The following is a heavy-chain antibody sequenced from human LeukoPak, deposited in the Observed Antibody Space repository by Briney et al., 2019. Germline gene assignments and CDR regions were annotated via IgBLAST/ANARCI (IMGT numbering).Heavy chain of an antibody. J-gene: IGHJ6*03. CDR3: ARGARKRYYYYYMDV. CDR2: INHSGST. CDR1: GDSLSSHY. Sequence: SETLSLTCTVSGDSLSSHYWSWIRQPPRKGLEWIGEINHSGSTNYNPSLKSRVTISVDTSKNQFSLKLSSVTAADTAVYYCARGARKRYYYYYMDVWGKGTTVTVSS. D-gene: IGHD5-24*01. V-gene: IGHV4-34*01.